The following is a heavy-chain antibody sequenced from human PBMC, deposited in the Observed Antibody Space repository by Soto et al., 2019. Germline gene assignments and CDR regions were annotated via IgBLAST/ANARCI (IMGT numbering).Heavy chain of an antibody. CDR2: ISAYNGNT. Sequence: QVQLVQSGAEVKKPGASVKVSCKASGYTFTSYGISWVRQAPGQGLEWTGWISAYNGNTNYAQKLQGRVTMTTDTSTSTAYMELRILRSDDTAVYYCARTVVCTNGVCRAFDYWGQGTLVTVSS. CDR3: ARTVVCTNGVCRAFDY. CDR1: GYTFTSYG. V-gene: IGHV1-18*01. D-gene: IGHD2-8*01. J-gene: IGHJ4*02.